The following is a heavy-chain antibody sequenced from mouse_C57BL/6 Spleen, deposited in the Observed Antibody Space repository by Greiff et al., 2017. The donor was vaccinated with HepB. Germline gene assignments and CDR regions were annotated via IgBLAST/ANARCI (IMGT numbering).Heavy chain of an antibody. Sequence: VQLQQPGAELVKPGASVKLSCKASGYTFTSYWMQWVKQRPGQGLEWIGEIDPSDSYTNYNQKFKGKATLTVDTSSSTAYMQLSSLTSEDSAVYYCARGGDSSGYVDYWGQGTTLTVSS. CDR3: ARGGDSSGYVDY. J-gene: IGHJ2*01. V-gene: IGHV1-50*01. CDR1: GYTFTSYW. D-gene: IGHD3-2*02. CDR2: IDPSDSYT.